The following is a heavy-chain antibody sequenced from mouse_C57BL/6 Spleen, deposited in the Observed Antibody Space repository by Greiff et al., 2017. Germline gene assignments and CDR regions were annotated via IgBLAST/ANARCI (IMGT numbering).Heavy chain of an antibody. V-gene: IGHV1-52*01. D-gene: IGHD1-1*01. CDR3: ARPSYYGSSSYWYFDV. CDR2: IDPSDSDT. Sequence: VKLQESGAELVRPGSSVKLSCKASGYTFTSYWMHWVKQRPIQGLEWIGNIDPSDSDTHYNQKFKDKATLTVDKSSSTAYMQLSSLTSEDSAVYYCARPSYYGSSSYWYFDVWGTGTTVTVSS. CDR1: GYTFTSYW. J-gene: IGHJ1*03.